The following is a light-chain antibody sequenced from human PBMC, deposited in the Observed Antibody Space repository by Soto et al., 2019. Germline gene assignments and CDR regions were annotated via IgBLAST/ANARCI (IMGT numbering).Light chain of an antibody. CDR1: QSITNN. Sequence: ELVMTQSPATLSVSPGERATLSCRASQSITNNLAWYQQRPGQAPRLLIYGASTRATGVPARFSGSGSGTEFTLTISSLEPEDFAVYYCQQRRTFGGGTKVDIK. J-gene: IGKJ4*01. CDR3: QQRRT. CDR2: GAS. V-gene: IGKV3-15*01.